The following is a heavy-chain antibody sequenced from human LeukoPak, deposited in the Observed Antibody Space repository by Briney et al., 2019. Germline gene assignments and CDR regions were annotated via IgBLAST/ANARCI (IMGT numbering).Heavy chain of an antibody. Sequence: PGGSLRLSCAASGFTFDDYAMHWVRQAPGKGLEWVAVISYDGSNKYYADSVKGRFTISRDNSKNTLYLQMNSLRAEDTAVYYCAKGEGYYYYYMDVWGKGTTVTVSS. CDR1: GFTFDDYA. V-gene: IGHV3-30*18. CDR2: ISYDGSNK. CDR3: AKGEGYYYYYMDV. J-gene: IGHJ6*03. D-gene: IGHD1-26*01.